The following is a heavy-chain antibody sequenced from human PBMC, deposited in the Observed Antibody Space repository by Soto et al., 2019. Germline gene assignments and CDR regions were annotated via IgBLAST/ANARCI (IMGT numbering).Heavy chain of an antibody. J-gene: IGHJ4*02. CDR1: GFTCSTYA. D-gene: IGHD1-7*01. Sequence: WGSLRLSCAASGFTCSTYALSWFRQAPGKGLEWVSAISANGQGIYYADSVRGRFTISRDNSKNTIFLHMDSLRAEDTAVYYCAKDRNYPRDQFHYWGQGTLVTVSS. CDR2: ISANGQGI. V-gene: IGHV3-23*01. CDR3: AKDRNYPRDQFHY.